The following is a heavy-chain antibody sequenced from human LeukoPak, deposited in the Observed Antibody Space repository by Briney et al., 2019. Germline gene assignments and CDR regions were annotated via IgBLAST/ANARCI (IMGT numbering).Heavy chain of an antibody. CDR3: ARSTVYAGCGESFDY. D-gene: IGHD3-10*01. V-gene: IGHV3-7*01. CDR2: IKQDGSEK. CDR1: ESNLSSYW. Sequence: GSLTLSCAASESNLSSYWMNWIRQAPGHGLEWMANIKQDGSEKYYVDSVKGRFTISRDNAKNSLYLQMNSLRAEDTAVYYCARSTVYAGCGESFDYWGQGTLVSVSS. J-gene: IGHJ4*02.